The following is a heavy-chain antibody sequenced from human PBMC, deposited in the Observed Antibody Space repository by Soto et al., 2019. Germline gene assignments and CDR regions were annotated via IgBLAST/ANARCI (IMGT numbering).Heavy chain of an antibody. CDR2: IYYSGST. Sequence: QVQLQESGPGLVKPSQTLSLTCTVSGGSISSGGYYWSWIRQHPGKGLEWIGYIYYSGSTYYNPSLKSGVTIPVDTSKNQFSLKLSSVTAADTGVYYCAGIYSGSPGGTLRYWGQGTLVTVSS. V-gene: IGHV4-31*03. CDR3: AGIYSGSPGGTLRY. CDR1: GGSISSGGYY. J-gene: IGHJ4*02. D-gene: IGHD1-26*01.